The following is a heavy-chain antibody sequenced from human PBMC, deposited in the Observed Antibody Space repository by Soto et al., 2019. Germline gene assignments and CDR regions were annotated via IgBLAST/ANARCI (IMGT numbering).Heavy chain of an antibody. CDR1: GGSTSSGDYY. D-gene: IGHD3-3*01. J-gene: IGHJ6*02. Sequence: PSQTLSLSCIVAGGSTSSGDYYWSWIREPPGKGLEWIGYIYYSGSTYYNPSLKSRVTISVDTSKNHFSLKLRSVTAADTAVYYCARDRRGHDFSDIYGMDVWGQGTPVTVSS. V-gene: IGHV4-30-4*08. CDR3: ARDRRGHDFSDIYGMDV. CDR2: IYYSGST.